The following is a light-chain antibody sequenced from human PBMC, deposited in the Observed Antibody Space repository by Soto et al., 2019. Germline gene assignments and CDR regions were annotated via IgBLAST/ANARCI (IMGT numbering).Light chain of an antibody. J-gene: IGKJ5*01. CDR2: DAS. Sequence: VLTQSPATLSLSPGDRATLSCRASQSVRNELGWYQQKPGQAPRLLIFDASNRVAGIPARFSGSGSETDFTLTISSLEPEDFAVYYCQQRLSWPITFGQGTRLEI. V-gene: IGKV3-11*01. CDR3: QQRLSWPIT. CDR1: QSVRNE.